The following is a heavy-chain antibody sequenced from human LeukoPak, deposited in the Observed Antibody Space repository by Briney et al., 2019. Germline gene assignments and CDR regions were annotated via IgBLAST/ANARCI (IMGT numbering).Heavy chain of an antibody. D-gene: IGHD1-26*01. J-gene: IGHJ4*02. V-gene: IGHV1-24*01. CDR1: GYTLTELS. CDR2: FDPEDGET. CDR3: ATAYSGSYVGYFDY. Sequence: GASVKVSCKVSGYTLTELSMHWVRQAPRKGLDWMGGFDPEDGETIYAQKFQGRVTMTEDTSTDTAYMELSSLRSEDTAVYYCATAYSGSYVGYFDYWGQGTLVTVSS.